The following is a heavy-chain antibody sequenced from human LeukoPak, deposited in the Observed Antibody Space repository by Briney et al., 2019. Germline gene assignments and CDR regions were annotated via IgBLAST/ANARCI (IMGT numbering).Heavy chain of an antibody. Sequence: GGSLRLSCAASGFTFSTYTMNWVRQAPGKGLEWVSSISSSSTYIYYADSVKGRFTISRDNAKNSLYLQMNSLRAEDTAVYYCAREYTYCNSGSSSVGVDYWGQGTLVTVSS. V-gene: IGHV3-21*01. CDR1: GFTFSTYT. D-gene: IGHD2-15*01. J-gene: IGHJ4*02. CDR3: AREYTYCNSGSSSVGVDY. CDR2: ISSSSTYI.